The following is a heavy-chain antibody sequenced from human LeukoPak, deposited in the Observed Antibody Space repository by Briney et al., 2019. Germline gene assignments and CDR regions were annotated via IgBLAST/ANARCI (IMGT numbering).Heavy chain of an antibody. V-gene: IGHV3-66*01. J-gene: IGHJ3*02. CDR2: IYSGGST. D-gene: IGHD3-10*01. CDR1: GFCVSVNF. Sequence: RGSLRDSRAASGFCVSVNFMSWVRQAPGKGLEWVSVIYSGGSTYSANADSVKGRFTISRDNSKNTLYLQMNSLRVEDTAVYYCARDRRLGVAGTFDIWGQVIMVTVSS. CDR3: ARDRRLGVAGTFDI.